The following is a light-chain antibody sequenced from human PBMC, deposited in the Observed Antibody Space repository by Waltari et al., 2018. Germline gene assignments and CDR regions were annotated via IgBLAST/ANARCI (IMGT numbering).Light chain of an antibody. J-gene: IGKJ2*03. V-gene: IGKV1-33*01. CDR2: RAS. CDR1: QGISNW. CDR3: QQHDNSPYS. Sequence: DIQMTQSPSSLSASVGDRVTITCRATQGISNWLAWYQQKPVKAPKLLIYRASNLETGVPSRFSGSGSGTDFTLTISSLQPEDIATYYCQQHDNSPYSFGQGTKVEIK.